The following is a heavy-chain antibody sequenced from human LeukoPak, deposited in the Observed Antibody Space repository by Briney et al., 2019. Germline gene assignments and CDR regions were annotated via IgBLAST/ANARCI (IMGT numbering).Heavy chain of an antibody. V-gene: IGHV4-59*11. CDR1: GGSISSHY. CDR2: IYYSGST. Sequence: SETLSLTCTVSGGSISSHYWSWIRQPPGKGLEWIGYIYYSGSTNYNPSLKSRVTISVDTSKNQFSLKLSSVTAGDTAVYYCARDLMDAFDIWGQGTMVTVSS. CDR3: ARDLMDAFDI. J-gene: IGHJ3*02.